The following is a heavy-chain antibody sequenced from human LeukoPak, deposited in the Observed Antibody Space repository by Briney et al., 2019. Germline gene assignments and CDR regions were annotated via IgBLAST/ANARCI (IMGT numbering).Heavy chain of an antibody. D-gene: IGHD3-9*01. CDR2: IRSKAFGGTA. J-gene: IGHJ4*02. V-gene: IGHV3-49*04. CDR3: SRDIFEFKGY. CDR1: GFTFGDYA. Sequence: GGSLRLSCTASGFTFGDYAMSWVRQAPGKGLEWVGFIRSKAFGGTAEYAASVRGRFTISRDDSKSIAYLHMNSLKTEDTAVYYCSRDIFEFKGYWGQGTLVTVSS.